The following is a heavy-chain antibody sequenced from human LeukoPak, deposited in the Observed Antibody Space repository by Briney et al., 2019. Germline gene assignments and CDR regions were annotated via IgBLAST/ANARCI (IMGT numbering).Heavy chain of an antibody. Sequence: PGGCLRLSCAASGFTFSNYAMNWVRQAPGRGLEWVSAISGSGGSTYYADSVKGRFTISRDNSKNTLYLQMNSLRAEDTAVYYCAKDLAGSGSYSFDYWGQGTLVTVSS. J-gene: IGHJ4*02. V-gene: IGHV3-23*01. CDR1: GFTFSNYA. D-gene: IGHD1-26*01. CDR2: ISGSGGST. CDR3: AKDLAGSGSYSFDY.